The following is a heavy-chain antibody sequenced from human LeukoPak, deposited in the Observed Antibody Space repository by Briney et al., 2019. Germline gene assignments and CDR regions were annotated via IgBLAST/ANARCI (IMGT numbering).Heavy chain of an antibody. CDR3: AKDRESGWYAFNY. CDR2: IGTSGNT. J-gene: IGHJ4*02. D-gene: IGHD6-19*01. CDR1: GFTFSTSA. Sequence: GGSLRLSCAASGFTFSTSAMSWVRQAPGKGLEWVSSIGTSGNTYSAVSVKGRFTISRDNSKNTLYLQMNSLRAEDTAVYYCAKDRESGWYAFNYWGQGTLVTVSS. V-gene: IGHV3-23*01.